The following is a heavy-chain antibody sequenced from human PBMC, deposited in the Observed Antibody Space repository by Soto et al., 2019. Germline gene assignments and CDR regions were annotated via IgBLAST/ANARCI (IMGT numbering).Heavy chain of an antibody. V-gene: IGHV4-59*08. CDR1: GGSFSGYY. CDR2: IYYSGST. Sequence: SETLSLTCAVYGGSFSGYYWSWIRQPPGKGLEWIGDIYYSGSTNYNPSLKSRVTISVDTSKNQFSLKLSSVTAADTAVYYCARHDYGDYLFDYWGQGTLVTVSS. CDR3: ARHDYGDYLFDY. J-gene: IGHJ4*02. D-gene: IGHD4-17*01.